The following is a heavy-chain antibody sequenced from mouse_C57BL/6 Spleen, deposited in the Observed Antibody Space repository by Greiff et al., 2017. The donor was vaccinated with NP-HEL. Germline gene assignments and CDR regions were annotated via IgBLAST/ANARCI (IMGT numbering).Heavy chain of an antibody. J-gene: IGHJ2*01. D-gene: IGHD2-3*01. Sequence: QVQLQQSGAELVRPGPSVKLSCKASGYTFTSYWMHWVKQRPGQGLEWIGVIDPSDSYTNYNQKFKGKATLTVDTSSSTAYMQLSSLTSEDSAVYDCAPTHDGYYDYFDYWGQGTTLTVSS. CDR1: GYTFTSYW. CDR2: IDPSDSYT. V-gene: IGHV1-59*01. CDR3: APTHDGYYDYFDY.